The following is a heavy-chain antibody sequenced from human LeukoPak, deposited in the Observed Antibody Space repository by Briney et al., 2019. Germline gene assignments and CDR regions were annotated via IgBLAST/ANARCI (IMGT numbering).Heavy chain of an antibody. D-gene: IGHD3-3*01. V-gene: IGHV3-30*04. J-gene: IGHJ6*03. CDR1: GFTFSSYA. CDR3: ARDSSLGWSGYYTRPARPGVFYYYYMDV. Sequence: PGGSLRLSCAASGFTFSSYAMHWVRQAPGKGLEWVAVISYDGSNKYYADSVKGRFTISRDNSKNTLYLQMNSLRAEDTAVYYCARDSSLGWSGYYTRPARPGVFYYYYMDVWGKGTTVTVSS. CDR2: ISYDGSNK.